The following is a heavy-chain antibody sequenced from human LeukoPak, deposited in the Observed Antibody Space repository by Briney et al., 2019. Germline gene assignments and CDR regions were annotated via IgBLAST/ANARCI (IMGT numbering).Heavy chain of an antibody. CDR3: ARLPVLVVVPAGGVY. Sequence: GGSPRLSCAPSGFTFSDYYMSWIRQAPGKGLEWVSSISSSGSTIYYADSVKGRFTISRDNAKTSLYLQMNSLRAEDTAVYYCARLPVLVVVPAGGVYWGQGTLVTVSS. J-gene: IGHJ4*02. V-gene: IGHV3-11*01. D-gene: IGHD2-2*01. CDR2: ISSSGSTI. CDR1: GFTFSDYY.